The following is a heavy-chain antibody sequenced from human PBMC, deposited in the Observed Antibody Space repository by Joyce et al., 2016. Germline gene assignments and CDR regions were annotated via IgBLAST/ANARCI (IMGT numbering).Heavy chain of an antibody. Sequence: QVQLQESGPRLLKPSETLSLTCSVSGASITSSYWAWIRQSPGKGLEYLGYIYFSATTKYNPALKSRVSISMDTSKRQFSLRLTSVTAADTAIYYCAVEGEYGDFDHWGQGTLVAVSS. J-gene: IGHJ5*02. D-gene: IGHD4/OR15-4a*01. V-gene: IGHV4-59*01. CDR1: GASITSSY. CDR2: IYFSATT. CDR3: AVEGEYGDFDH.